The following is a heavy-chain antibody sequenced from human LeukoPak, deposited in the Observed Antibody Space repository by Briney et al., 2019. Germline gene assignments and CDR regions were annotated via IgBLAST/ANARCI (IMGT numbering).Heavy chain of an antibody. D-gene: IGHD3-22*01. Sequence: PSETLSLTCTVSGGSISSSSYYWGWIRQPPGKGLEWIGSLYDNGNTYFTPSLHSRVTMSVDTSKNHFSLNLSSVTAADTAVYYCVRPLDYDSSGFYAFHIWGQGTMVTVSS. V-gene: IGHV4-39*02. J-gene: IGHJ3*02. CDR2: LYDNGNT. CDR1: GGSISSSSYY. CDR3: VRPLDYDSSGFYAFHI.